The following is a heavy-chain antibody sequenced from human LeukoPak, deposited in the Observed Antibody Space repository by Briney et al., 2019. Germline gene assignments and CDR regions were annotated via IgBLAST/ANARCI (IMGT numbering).Heavy chain of an antibody. CDR2: INHSGST. Sequence: SETLSLTCAVYGGSFSGYYWSWIRQPPGKGLEWIGEINHSGSTNYNPSLKSRVTISVDTSKNQFSLKLSSVTAADTAVYYCARENYDLWSGYHFDYWGQGTLVTVSS. D-gene: IGHD3-3*01. CDR1: GGSFSGYY. V-gene: IGHV4-34*01. J-gene: IGHJ4*02. CDR3: ARENYDLWSGYHFDY.